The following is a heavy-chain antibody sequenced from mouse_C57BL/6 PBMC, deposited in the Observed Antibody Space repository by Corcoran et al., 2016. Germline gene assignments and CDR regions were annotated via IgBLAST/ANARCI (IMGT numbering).Heavy chain of an antibody. J-gene: IGHJ1*03. V-gene: IGHV9-3*01. D-gene: IGHD2-3*01. CDR3: ARYDGSHWYFDV. CDR1: GYTFTTYG. CDR2: INTYSGVP. Sequence: QIQLVQSGPELKKPGETVKISCKASGYTFTTYGMSWVKQAPGKGLKWMGWINTYSGVPTYADDFKGRFAFSLETSASTAYLQINNLKNEDTATYFCARYDGSHWYFDVWGTATTVTVSS.